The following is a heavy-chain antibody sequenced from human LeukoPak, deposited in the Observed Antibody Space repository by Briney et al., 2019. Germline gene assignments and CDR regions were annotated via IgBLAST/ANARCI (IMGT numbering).Heavy chain of an antibody. D-gene: IGHD2/OR15-2a*01. CDR2: IYTSGNT. V-gene: IGHV4-4*07. J-gene: IGHJ4*02. CDR3: ALDNRDF. CDR1: GASVGDYY. Sequence: SETLTLACTVSGASVGDYYWSWIRQAAGKGLEWLGRIYTSGNTIYNPSLQSRVTISVDVSKNQFSLRLISMTAADTGIYYCALDNRDFWGPGSLVTVSS.